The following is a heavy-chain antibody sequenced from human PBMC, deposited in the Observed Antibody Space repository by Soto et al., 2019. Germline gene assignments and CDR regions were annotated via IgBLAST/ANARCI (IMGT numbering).Heavy chain of an antibody. D-gene: IGHD3-10*01. CDR3: AKLFSYGSESYYYGMDV. J-gene: IGHJ6*04. V-gene: IGHV4-59*08. CDR2: IYYSGST. Sequence: SETLSLTCTVSGGSISTYYWSWIRQPPGRGLEWIGYIYYSGSTNYNPSLKSRVTISVDTSNQFSLKLNSVTVADTAVYYCAKLFSYGSESYYYGMDVGGKGTRVTVSS. CDR1: GGSISTYY.